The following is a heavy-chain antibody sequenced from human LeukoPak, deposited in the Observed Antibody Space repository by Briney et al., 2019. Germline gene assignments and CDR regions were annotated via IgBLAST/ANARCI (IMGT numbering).Heavy chain of an antibody. V-gene: IGHV3-33*08. J-gene: IGHJ3*02. CDR3: ARVYYDSSGLSVGAFDI. CDR2: IWYDGSNK. CDR1: GFTFSSYG. D-gene: IGHD3-22*01. Sequence: SGGSLRLSCAASGFTFSSYGMHWVRQAPGKGLEWVAVIWYDGSNKYYADSVKGRFTISRDNSKNTLYLQMNSLRAEDTAVYYCARVYYDSSGLSVGAFDIWGQGTMVTVSS.